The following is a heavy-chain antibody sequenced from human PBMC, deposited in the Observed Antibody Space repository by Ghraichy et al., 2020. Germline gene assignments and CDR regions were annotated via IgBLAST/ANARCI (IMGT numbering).Heavy chain of an antibody. CDR3: AKDIAKNQQLIPRIGYYYYYGMDV. CDR2: ISWNSRSV. D-gene: IGHD1-1*01. CDR1: GFTFDDYT. J-gene: IGHJ6*02. Sequence: GGSLRLSCAASGFTFDDYTMHWVRQAPGKGPEWVSGISWNSRSVAYADSVKGRFTISRDNAKHSLYLQMNSLRAEDTALYYCAKDIAKNQQLIPRIGYYYYYGMDVWGQGTTVTVSS. V-gene: IGHV3-9*01.